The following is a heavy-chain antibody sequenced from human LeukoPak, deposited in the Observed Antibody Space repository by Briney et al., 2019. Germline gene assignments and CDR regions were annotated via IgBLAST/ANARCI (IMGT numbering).Heavy chain of an antibody. J-gene: IGHJ5*02. CDR2: IYHSGST. Sequence: SQTLSLTCAVSGGSISSGGYSWSWIRQPPGKGLEWIGYIYHSGSTYYNPSLKSRVTISVDRSKNQFSLKLSSVTAADTAVYYCARGAIHTAMSIPYNWFDPWGQGTLVTVSS. V-gene: IGHV4-30-2*01. CDR3: ARGAIHTAMSIPYNWFDP. CDR1: GGSISSGGYS. D-gene: IGHD5-18*01.